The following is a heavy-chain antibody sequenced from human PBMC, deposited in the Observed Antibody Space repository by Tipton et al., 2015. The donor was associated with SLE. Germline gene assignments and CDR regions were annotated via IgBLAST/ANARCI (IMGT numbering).Heavy chain of an antibody. CDR1: GGSISSHY. CDR2: IYNSGSG. D-gene: IGHD3-22*01. J-gene: IGHJ4*02. V-gene: IGHV4-4*08. Sequence: TLSLTCTVSGGSISSHYWSWIRQPPGKGLEWIGYIYNSGSGNYNPSLKSRVTMSVDTSKNRFSLNLSSVTAADTAVYYCARLGYYDSSAGCWGQGTLVTVSS. CDR3: ARLGYYDSSAGC.